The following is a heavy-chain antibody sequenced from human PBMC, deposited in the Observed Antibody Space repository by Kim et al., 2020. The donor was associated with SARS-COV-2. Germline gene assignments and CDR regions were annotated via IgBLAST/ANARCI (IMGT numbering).Heavy chain of an antibody. CDR3: ARAALAAAGMDDAFDI. V-gene: IGHV4-30-4*01. D-gene: IGHD6-13*01. J-gene: IGHJ3*02. CDR2: IYYSGST. CDR1: GGSISSGDYY. Sequence: SETLSLTCTVSGGSISSGDYYWSWIRQPPGKGLEWIGYIYYSGSTYYNPSLKSRVTISVDTSKNQFSLKLSSVTAADTAVYYCARAALAAAGMDDAFDIWGQGTMVTVSS.